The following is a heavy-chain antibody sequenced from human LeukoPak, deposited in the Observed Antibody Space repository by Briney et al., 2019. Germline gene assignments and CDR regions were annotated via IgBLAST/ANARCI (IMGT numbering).Heavy chain of an antibody. D-gene: IGHD2-15*01. J-gene: IGHJ4*02. CDR1: GFTFSSCA. CDR3: VNRPLNLGYCSGGSCHYFDY. CDR2: ISGTGGTT. Sequence: GGSLRLSCVGSGFTFSSCAMIWVRQTPGKGLEWVSVISGTGGTTYDADSVKGRFTISRDNSKNTLYLQMNSLRAEDTAVYYCVNRPLNLGYCSGGSCHYFDYWGQGTLVTVSS. V-gene: IGHV3-23*01.